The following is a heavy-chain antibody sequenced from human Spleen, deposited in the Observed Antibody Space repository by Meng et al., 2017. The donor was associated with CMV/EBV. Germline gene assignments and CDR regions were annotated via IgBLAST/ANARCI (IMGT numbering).Heavy chain of an antibody. Sequence: SETLSLTCAVSGGSISNYFWSWIRQSPGKGLEWIGYIYYSGSTNYNPSLESRVTISVDTSKNRFSLKLRSLTAADTAVYYCARWDRTLLDAFDIWGQGTKVTVSS. V-gene: IGHV4-59*01. CDR3: ARWDRTLLDAFDI. CDR2: IYYSGST. D-gene: IGHD1-14*01. J-gene: IGHJ3*02. CDR1: GGSISNYF.